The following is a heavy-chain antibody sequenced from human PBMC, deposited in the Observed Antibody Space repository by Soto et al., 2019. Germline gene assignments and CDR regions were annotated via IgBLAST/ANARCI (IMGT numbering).Heavy chain of an antibody. CDR2: NYYSGST. CDR3: ARDLRLDS. Sequence: QVQLQESGPGLVKPSQTLSLTCTVSGDSISKGGYYWNWIRQRPGKGLEWIGYNYYSGSTYYNPSLKSRVTISIDTSVNQFFLMLTSVTAADTAVYYCARDLRLDSWGQGTLVTVSS. CDR1: GDSISKGGYY. J-gene: IGHJ4*02. V-gene: IGHV4-31*03. D-gene: IGHD2-21*02.